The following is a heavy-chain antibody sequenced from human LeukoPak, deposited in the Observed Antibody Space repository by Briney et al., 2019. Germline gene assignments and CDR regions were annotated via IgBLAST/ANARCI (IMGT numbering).Heavy chain of an antibody. CDR3: ARDAEGQYSSGWYY. V-gene: IGHV4-38-2*02. CDR1: GYSISSGYY. D-gene: IGHD6-19*01. J-gene: IGHJ4*02. Sequence: SETLSLTCAVSGYSISSGYYWGWIRQPPGKGLEWIGSIYHSGSTFYNPSLKSRVTISVDPSKNQFSLKLSSVPAADTAVYYCARDAEGQYSSGWYYWGQGTLVTVSS. CDR2: IYHSGST.